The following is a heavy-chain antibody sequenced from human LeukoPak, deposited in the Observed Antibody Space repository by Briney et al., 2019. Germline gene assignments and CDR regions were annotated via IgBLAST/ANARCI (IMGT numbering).Heavy chain of an antibody. CDR3: ARGRRFLEDY. V-gene: IGHV4-59*01. J-gene: IGHJ4*02. D-gene: IGHD3-3*01. Sequence: SETLSLTCTVSGGSLSSYYWSWIRQPPGKGLEWIGYIHYSGSTNYNPSLKSRVTISVDTSKNQFSLKLSSVTAADTAVYYCARGRRFLEDYWGQGTLVTVSS. CDR2: IHYSGST. CDR1: GGSLSSYY.